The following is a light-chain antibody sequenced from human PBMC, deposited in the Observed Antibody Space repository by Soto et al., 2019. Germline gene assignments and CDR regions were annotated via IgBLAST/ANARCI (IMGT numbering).Light chain of an antibody. CDR1: QSVSSSY. J-gene: IGKJ5*01. V-gene: IGKV3-20*01. CDR3: QQYDNWPPIT. CDR2: GAS. Sequence: EIVLTQSPGTLYLSPGERATLSYRASQSVSSSYLTWSQDILGQAPRLLIYGASPRATGIPDRFSGSGSGTDFTLTISSLQSEDFAVYYCQQYDNWPPITFGQGTRLEIK.